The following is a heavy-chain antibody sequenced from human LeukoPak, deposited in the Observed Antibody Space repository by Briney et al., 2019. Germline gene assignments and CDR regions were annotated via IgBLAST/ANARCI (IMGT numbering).Heavy chain of an antibody. D-gene: IGHD6-13*01. CDR1: GGSISSGSYY. CDR3: ARDRIAAAGFDY. Sequence: SETLSLTCTVSGGSISSGSYYWSWIRQHPGKGLEWIGYIYYSGSTYYNPSLKSRVTISVDTSKNQFSLNLSSVTAADTALYYCARDRIAAAGFDYWGQGTLVTVSS. V-gene: IGHV4-31*03. CDR2: IYYSGST. J-gene: IGHJ4*02.